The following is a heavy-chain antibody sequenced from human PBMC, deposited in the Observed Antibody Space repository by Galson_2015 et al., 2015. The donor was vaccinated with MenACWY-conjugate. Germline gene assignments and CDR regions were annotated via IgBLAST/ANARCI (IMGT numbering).Heavy chain of an antibody. CDR1: GFTFNNYW. D-gene: IGHD3-22*01. V-gene: IGHV3-7*01. J-gene: IGHJ1*01. CDR2: IKQDGSEI. CDR3: ARGVYDSSGYYFP. Sequence: SLRLSCAASGFTFNNYWMSWVRQVPGKGPEWVANIKQDGSEIYYVDSVRGRFTISRDNAKNSLYLQMNSLRAEDTAVYYCARGVYDSSGYYFPWGQGTLVTVSS.